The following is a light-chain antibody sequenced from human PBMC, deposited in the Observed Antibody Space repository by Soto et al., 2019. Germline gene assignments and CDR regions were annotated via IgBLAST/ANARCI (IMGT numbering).Light chain of an antibody. Sequence: QSALTQPPSASGSPGQSVTISCTGTSSDVGGYNYVSWYQQHPGKAPKLIISEVSKRPSGVPDRFSGSKSGNTACLTVSGLQAEDEADYYCTSHARSNNYGLGTGTKVTVL. CDR2: EVS. CDR3: TSHARSNNYG. CDR1: SSDVGGYNY. J-gene: IGLJ1*01. V-gene: IGLV2-8*01.